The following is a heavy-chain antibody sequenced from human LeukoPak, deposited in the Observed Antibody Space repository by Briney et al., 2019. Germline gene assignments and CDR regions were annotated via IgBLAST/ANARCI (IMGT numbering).Heavy chain of an antibody. CDR3: AREVDGDYANWFDP. Sequence: SETLSLTCAVYGGSFSGYYWSWIRQPPGKGLEWIGEINHSGSTNYNPSLKSRVTISVDTSKNQFSLKLSSVTAADTAVYYCAREVDGDYANWFDPWGQGTLVTVSS. J-gene: IGHJ5*02. V-gene: IGHV4-34*01. CDR2: INHSGST. CDR1: GGSFSGYY. D-gene: IGHD2-21*01.